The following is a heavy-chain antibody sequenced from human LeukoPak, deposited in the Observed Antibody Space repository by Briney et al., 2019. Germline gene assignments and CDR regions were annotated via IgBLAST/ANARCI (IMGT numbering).Heavy chain of an antibody. Sequence: ASVKVSCKASGYTFTSSAMHWVRQAPGQRLEWMGWINAGNGNTKYSQKFQGRVTITRDTSASTAYMELSSLRSEDTSVYYCARGPRVGATLFDYWGQGTLVTVSS. V-gene: IGHV1-3*01. D-gene: IGHD1-26*01. CDR1: GYTFTSSA. J-gene: IGHJ4*02. CDR3: ARGPRVGATLFDY. CDR2: INAGNGNT.